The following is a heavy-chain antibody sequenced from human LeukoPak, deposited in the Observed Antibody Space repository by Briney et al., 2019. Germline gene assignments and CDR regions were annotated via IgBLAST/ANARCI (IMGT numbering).Heavy chain of an antibody. V-gene: IGHV3-7*03. Sequence: GGSLRLSCAASGFTFSSYWMSWVRQAPGKGLEWVANIKQDGSEKYYVDSVKGRFTISRDNAKNSLYLQMNSLRAEDTAVYYCARDSLRSGLKSWDYWGQGTLVTVSS. CDR2: IKQDGSEK. D-gene: IGHD6-19*01. CDR1: GFTFSSYW. CDR3: ARDSLRSGLKSWDY. J-gene: IGHJ4*02.